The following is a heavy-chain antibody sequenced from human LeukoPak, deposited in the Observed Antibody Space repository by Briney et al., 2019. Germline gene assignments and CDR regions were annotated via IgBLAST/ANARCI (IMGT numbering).Heavy chain of an antibody. CDR3: AKHRTTVTPLPRIDY. D-gene: IGHD4-17*01. CDR1: GFTFSSYD. J-gene: IGHJ4*02. Sequence: GGSLRLSCAASGFTFSSYDMHWVRQATGKGLEWVSAIGTAGDTYYPGSVKGRFTISRENAKNSLYLQMNSLRAGDTAVYYCAKHRTTVTPLPRIDYWGQGTLVTVSS. CDR2: IGTAGDT. V-gene: IGHV3-13*01.